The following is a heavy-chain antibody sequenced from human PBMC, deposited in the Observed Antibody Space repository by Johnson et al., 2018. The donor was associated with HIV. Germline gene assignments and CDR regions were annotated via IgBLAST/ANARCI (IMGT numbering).Heavy chain of an antibody. J-gene: IGHJ3*02. CDR2: IRYDGNNK. CDR3: AKERQWLVGAAFDI. Sequence: QVQLVESGGGEVQPGRSLRLSCAASGFTFSGYGMHWVRQAPGKGLEWVAFIRYDGNNKFYADSVKGRFTISRDNSKNTVYLQMDSLRAEDTAVYYCAKERQWLVGAAFDIWGQGTMVTVSS. D-gene: IGHD6-19*01. CDR1: GFTFSGYG. V-gene: IGHV3-30*02.